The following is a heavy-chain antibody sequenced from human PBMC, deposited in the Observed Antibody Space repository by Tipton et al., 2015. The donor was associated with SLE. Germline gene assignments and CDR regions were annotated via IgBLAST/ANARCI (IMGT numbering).Heavy chain of an antibody. V-gene: IGHV4-34*01. CDR3: ARAGWEYSSSWGP. Sequence: TLSLTCAVYGGSFSGYYWSWIRQPPGKGLEWIGSIYYSGSTYYNPSLKSRVTISVDTSKNQFSLKLSSVTAADTAVYYCARAGWEYSSSWGPWGQGTLVTVSS. J-gene: IGHJ4*02. D-gene: IGHD6-13*01. CDR2: IYYSGST. CDR1: GGSFSGYY.